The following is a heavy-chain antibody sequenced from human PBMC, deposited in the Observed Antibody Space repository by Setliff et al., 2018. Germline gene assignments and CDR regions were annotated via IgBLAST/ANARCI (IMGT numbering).Heavy chain of an antibody. CDR2: IYDSGST. CDR1: GGSISNYY. Sequence: SETLSLTCTVSGGSISNYYWSWIRQPPGKGLEWIGYIYDSGSTNYNPSLKSRVTLSVDTSKNQFSLKVSSVTAADTAVYYCARAPPNRYSGSYEYSYMDVWGKGTTVTVSS. D-gene: IGHD1-26*01. J-gene: IGHJ6*03. CDR3: ARAPPNRYSGSYEYSYMDV. V-gene: IGHV4-59*08.